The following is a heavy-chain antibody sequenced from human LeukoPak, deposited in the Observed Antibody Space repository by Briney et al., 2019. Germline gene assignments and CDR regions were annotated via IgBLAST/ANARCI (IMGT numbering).Heavy chain of an antibody. CDR3: ASELGYCSSTSCGSLFDY. J-gene: IGHJ4*02. CDR2: ISSSSSYI. CDR1: GFTFSSYS. V-gene: IGHV3-21*01. D-gene: IGHD2-2*01. Sequence: GGSLRLSCAASGFTFSSYSMNWVRQAPGKGLEWVSSISSSSSYIYYADSVKGRFTISRDNAKNSLYLQMNSLRAEDTAVYYCASELGYCSSTSCGSLFDYWGQGTLVTVSS.